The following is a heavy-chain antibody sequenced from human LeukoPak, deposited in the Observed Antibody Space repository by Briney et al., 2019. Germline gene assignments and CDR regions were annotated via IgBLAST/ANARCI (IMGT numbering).Heavy chain of an antibody. J-gene: IGHJ6*03. CDR2: IIPIFGTA. Sequence: GASVKVSCKASGGTFGSYAISWVRQAPGQGLEWMGRIIPIFGTANYAQKFQGRVTITTDESTSTAYMELSSLRSEDTAVYYCAREYSNWGANYYYYYMDVWGKGTTVTVSS. V-gene: IGHV1-69*05. CDR1: GGTFGSYA. CDR3: AREYSNWGANYYYYYMDV. D-gene: IGHD4-11*01.